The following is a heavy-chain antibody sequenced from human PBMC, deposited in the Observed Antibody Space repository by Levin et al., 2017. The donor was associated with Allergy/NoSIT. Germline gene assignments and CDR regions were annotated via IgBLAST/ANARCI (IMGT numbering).Heavy chain of an antibody. CDR2: ISYDGSNK. Sequence: GGSLRLSCAASGFTFSSYGMHWVRQAPGKGLEWVAVISYDGSNKYYADSVKGRFTISRDNSKNTLYLQMNSLRAEDTAVYYCAKTHPRDNYGSGSYYKPYFDYWGQGTLVTVSS. CDR1: GFTFSSYG. CDR3: AKTHPRDNYGSGSYYKPYFDY. J-gene: IGHJ4*02. V-gene: IGHV3-30*18. D-gene: IGHD3-10*01.